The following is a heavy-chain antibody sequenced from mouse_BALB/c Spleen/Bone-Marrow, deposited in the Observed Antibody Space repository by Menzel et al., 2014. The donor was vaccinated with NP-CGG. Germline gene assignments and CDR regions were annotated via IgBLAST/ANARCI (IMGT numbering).Heavy chain of an antibody. D-gene: IGHD1-2*01. CDR1: GFDFGRYW. Sequence: EVQGVESGGGLVQPGGSLNLACVASGFDFGRYWMSWARQAPGKGLEWIGEINPGSSTMNYSPSLKDKFIMSRDNAKNTLYLQMRKVRSEDTALYYCARLGYYGYHDNWGRGTTLTVSS. CDR3: ARLGYYGYHDN. J-gene: IGHJ2*01. CDR2: INPGSSTM. V-gene: IGHV4-2*02.